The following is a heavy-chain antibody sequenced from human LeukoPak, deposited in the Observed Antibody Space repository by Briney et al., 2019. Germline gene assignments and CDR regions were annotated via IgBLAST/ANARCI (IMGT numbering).Heavy chain of an antibody. CDR1: GVSISNSNYY. V-gene: IGHV4-39*01. J-gene: IGHJ4*02. CDR3: ARYVVYGSGKYYFDY. D-gene: IGHD3-10*01. Sequence: PSETLSLTCTVSGVSISNSNYYWSWIRQPPGKELEWTASINYGGTTYYNPSLKSRVTISVDTSKNQFSLRLSSVTAADTAVYLCARYVVYGSGKYYFDYWGQGSLVTVSS. CDR2: INYGGTT.